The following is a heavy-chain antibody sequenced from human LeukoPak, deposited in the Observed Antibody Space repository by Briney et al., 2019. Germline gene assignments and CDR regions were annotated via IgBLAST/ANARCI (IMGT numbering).Heavy chain of an antibody. CDR1: GGSISSSNYS. CDR3: ARSGYYDSSTYYFRLYFDS. CDR2: IFNSGST. J-gene: IGHJ4*02. Sequence: SETLSLTCTVSGGSISSSNYSWGWIRQPPGKGLEWIGYIFNSGSTYYNPSLKSRVTILVDTSKNQFSLKLSSVTAADTAVYYCARSGYYDSSTYYFRLYFDSWGQGTLVTVSS. V-gene: IGHV4-39*07. D-gene: IGHD3-22*01.